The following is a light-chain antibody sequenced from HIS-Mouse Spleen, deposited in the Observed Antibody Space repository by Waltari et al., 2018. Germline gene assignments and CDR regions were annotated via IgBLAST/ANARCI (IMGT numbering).Light chain of an antibody. J-gene: IGKJ3*01. CDR2: KAS. Sequence: DIQMTQSPSTLSASVGDRGTITCRASQSISSWLAWYQQKPGKAPKLLIYKASSLESGVPSRFSGSGSGTEFTLTISSLQPDDFATYYCQQYNSYLTFGPGTKVDIK. CDR3: QQYNSYLT. CDR1: QSISSW. V-gene: IGKV1-5*03.